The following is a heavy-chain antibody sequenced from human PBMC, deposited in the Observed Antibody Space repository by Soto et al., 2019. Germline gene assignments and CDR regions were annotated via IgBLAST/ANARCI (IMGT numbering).Heavy chain of an antibody. D-gene: IGHD3-10*01. CDR3: ARDRDYGSGSTLGWDY. J-gene: IGHJ4*02. Sequence: QVQLQESGPGLVKSSETLSLTCTVSGGSIGLYYWNWIRQPAGKGLEWIGRIYTTGDTKYNPSLRSRVNMSVDTSKNQFSTKLTSVTAADTAVYYCARDRDYGSGSTLGWDYWGQGTLVSVSS. CDR2: IYTTGDT. CDR1: GGSIGLYY. V-gene: IGHV4-4*07.